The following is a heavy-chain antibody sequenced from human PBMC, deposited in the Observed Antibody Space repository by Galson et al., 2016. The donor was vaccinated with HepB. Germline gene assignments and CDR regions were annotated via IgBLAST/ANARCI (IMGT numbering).Heavy chain of an antibody. CDR2: ISPYNGNT. CDR1: GYIFISYG. J-gene: IGHJ4*02. V-gene: IGHV1-18*01. Sequence: SVKVSCKASGYIFISYGINWVRQAPGQGLEWMGRISPYNGNTNYAQNVQGRVTLTSDTSTSTAYMELRSLRSDDTAVYYCAKERAHYDVLTGYLPYFDSWGQGTLVSVSS. D-gene: IGHD3-9*01. CDR3: AKERAHYDVLTGYLPYFDS.